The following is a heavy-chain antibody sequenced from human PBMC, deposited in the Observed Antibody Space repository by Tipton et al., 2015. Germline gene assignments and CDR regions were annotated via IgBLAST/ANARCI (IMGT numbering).Heavy chain of an antibody. CDR1: GDSFDSFSRRG. J-gene: IGHJ4*02. V-gene: IGHV1-69*01. CDR2: IIPFVGRA. CDR3: AAVGVLGRSPGFFAN. D-gene: IGHD6-19*01. Sequence: QSGPEVKKPGSSVRISCKASGDSFDSFSRRGFSWLRQVTGQRLEWMGGIIPFVGRATYAYNFQDRITITADESATTIYLNLRTLRSVDTALYFCAAVGVLGRSPGFFANWGQGTLVTVS.